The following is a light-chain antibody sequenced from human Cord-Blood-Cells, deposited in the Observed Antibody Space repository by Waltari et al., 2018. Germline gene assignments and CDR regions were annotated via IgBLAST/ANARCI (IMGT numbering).Light chain of an antibody. CDR2: KAA. Sequence: DIQMTQSPSTLSAPVGDRVTITCRASQGISSWLAWYQQKPGKAPKLLIYKAASLESGGPSRFSGSGSGTEFTLTISSLQPDDFATYYCQQYNSYPWTFGQGTKVESK. CDR3: QQYNSYPWT. V-gene: IGKV1-5*03. CDR1: QGISSW. J-gene: IGKJ1*01.